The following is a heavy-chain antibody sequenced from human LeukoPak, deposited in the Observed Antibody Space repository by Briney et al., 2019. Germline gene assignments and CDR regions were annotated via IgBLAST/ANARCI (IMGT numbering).Heavy chain of an antibody. Sequence: PSGTLSLTCTVSGGSISSGDYYWSWVRQPPWKGLEWIGYIYYSGSTYYNPSLKSRVTISVDTSKNQFSLKLSSVTAADTAVYYCSRAYDFWSGYYPYFDHWGEGTLVTVSS. CDR2: IYYSGST. CDR3: SRAYDFWSGYYPYFDH. J-gene: IGHJ4*02. V-gene: IGHV4-30-4*08. D-gene: IGHD3-3*01. CDR1: GGSISSGDYY.